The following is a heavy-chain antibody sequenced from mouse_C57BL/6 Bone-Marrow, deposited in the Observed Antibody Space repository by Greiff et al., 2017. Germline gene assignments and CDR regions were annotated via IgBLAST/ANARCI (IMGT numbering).Heavy chain of an antibody. CDR1: GYTFTNYV. Sequence: QVQLQQSGPELVKPGASVKLSCKASGYTFTNYVMNWVKQRPGQGLEWIGWIYPRDGSTKYNEKFKGKATLTVDTSSSTAYMELHSLTSEDSAVYFCASEGWLVRYWYFDDWGKGTTVTVSS. V-gene: IGHV1-85*01. D-gene: IGHD2-3*01. J-gene: IGHJ1*03. CDR2: IYPRDGST. CDR3: ASEGWLVRYWYFDD.